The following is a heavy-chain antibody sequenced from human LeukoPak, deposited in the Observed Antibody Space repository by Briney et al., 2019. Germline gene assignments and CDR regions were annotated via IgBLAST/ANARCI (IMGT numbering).Heavy chain of an antibody. CDR2: ISSSSSYI. CDR3: ARDLYDSGAYSSPIDY. Sequence: GGSLRLSCAASGFTFSSYSMNWVRQAPGKGLEWVSSISSSSSYIHSADSVKGRFTISRDNAKNSLYLQMNSLRAEDTAVYYCARDLYDSGAYSSPIDYWGQGTLVTVSS. CDR1: GFTFSSYS. D-gene: IGHD3-22*01. J-gene: IGHJ4*02. V-gene: IGHV3-21*01.